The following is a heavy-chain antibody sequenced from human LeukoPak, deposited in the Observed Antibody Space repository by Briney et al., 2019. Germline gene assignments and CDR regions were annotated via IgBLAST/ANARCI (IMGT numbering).Heavy chain of an antibody. J-gene: IGHJ4*02. CDR1: GFIFSSYG. CDR3: AKDLPLTTVTTGAIDY. CDR2: ISYDGSNK. V-gene: IGHV3-30*19. Sequence: PGGSLRLSCAASGFIFSSYGMHWVRQAPGKGLEWVAVISYDGSNKYYADSVKGRFTISRDNSKNTLYLQMNSLRAEDTAVYYCAKDLPLTTVTTGAIDYWGQGTLVTVSS. D-gene: IGHD4-17*01.